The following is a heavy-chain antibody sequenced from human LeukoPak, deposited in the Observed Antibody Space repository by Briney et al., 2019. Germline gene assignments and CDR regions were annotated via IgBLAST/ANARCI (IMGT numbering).Heavy chain of an antibody. CDR3: AKGLRVVTIYYYYYMDV. J-gene: IGHJ6*03. CDR1: GFTFRGYG. V-gene: IGHV3-33*06. CDR2: LWYDGSNE. Sequence: GGSLRLSCVASGFTFRGYGMHWVRQAPGKGLEWLSLLWYDGSNEYYADSVKGRFTISRDNSKNTLYLQMNSLRAEDTAVYYCAKGLRVVTIYYYYYMDVWGKGTTVTVSS. D-gene: IGHD3-22*01.